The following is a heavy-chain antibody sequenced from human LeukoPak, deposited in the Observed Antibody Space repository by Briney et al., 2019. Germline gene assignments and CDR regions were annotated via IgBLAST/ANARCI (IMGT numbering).Heavy chain of an antibody. CDR1: GFTFSSYA. CDR3: ATRILVPGGYYFDY. J-gene: IGHJ4*02. CDR2: ISGSGGST. Sequence: GGSLRLSCAASGFTFSSYAMSWVRQAPGKGLEWVSAISGSGGSTYYADSVKGRFTISRDNSKNTLYLQMTSLRAEDTAVYYCATRILVPGGYYFDYWGRGDLVTVSS. V-gene: IGHV3-23*01. D-gene: IGHD6-6*01.